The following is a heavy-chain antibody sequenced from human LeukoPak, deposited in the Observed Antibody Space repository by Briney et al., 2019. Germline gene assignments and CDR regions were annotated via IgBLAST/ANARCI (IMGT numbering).Heavy chain of an antibody. CDR1: GFAFDDYA. Sequence: GGSLRLSCEASGFAFDDYAMHWVRQAPGKGLEWVSSISWDSGSITYADSVKGRFSISRDNAKKSLYLVINSLRAEDMALYYCARESSNYSFDPWGQGTLVTVSS. CDR3: ARESSNYSFDP. D-gene: IGHD4-11*01. CDR2: ISWDSGSI. J-gene: IGHJ5*02. V-gene: IGHV3-9*03.